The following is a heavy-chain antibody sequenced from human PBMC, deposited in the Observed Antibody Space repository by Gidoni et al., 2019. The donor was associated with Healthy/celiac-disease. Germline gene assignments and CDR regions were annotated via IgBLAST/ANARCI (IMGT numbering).Heavy chain of an antibody. Sequence: EVQLVESGGGLVKPGGSLRLSCAASGFTFIIYGMHWVRQAPGKGLEWVSSISSSSSNIDYADSVKGRFTISRDNAKNSLYLQMNSLRAEDTAVYYCARDSDYSNYGYYYYYYMDVWGKGTTVTVSS. D-gene: IGHD4-4*01. V-gene: IGHV3-21*01. CDR3: ARDSDYSNYGYYYYYYMDV. CDR1: GFTFIIYG. CDR2: ISSSSSNI. J-gene: IGHJ6*03.